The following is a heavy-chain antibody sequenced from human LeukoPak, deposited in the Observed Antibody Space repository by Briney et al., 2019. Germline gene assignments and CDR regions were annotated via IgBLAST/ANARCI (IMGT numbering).Heavy chain of an antibody. V-gene: IGHV3-66*01. Sequence: PGGSLRLSCAASGFTVSSNYMSWVRQAQGKGLEGVSVIYSGGTTYYADSVKGRFTISRDNSNKTLYLQMNSLRGEDTAVDYCADLFGHTGRYWGEGTLVTVSS. D-gene: IGHD2-21*01. CDR2: IYSGGTT. CDR3: ADLFGHTGRY. CDR1: GFTVSSNY. J-gene: IGHJ4*02.